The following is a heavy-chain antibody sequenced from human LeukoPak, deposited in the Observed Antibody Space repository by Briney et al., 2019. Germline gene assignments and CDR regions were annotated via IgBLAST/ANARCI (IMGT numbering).Heavy chain of an antibody. Sequence: SETLSLTCTVSGGSISSYYWSWIRQPPGKGLEWIGYIYYSGSTNYNPSLKSRVTISVDTSKNQFSLKLSSVTAADTAVYYCARGRPYYYDSSGYINWGQGTLVTVSS. J-gene: IGHJ4*02. CDR1: GGSISSYY. V-gene: IGHV4-59*08. CDR2: IYYSGST. D-gene: IGHD3-22*01. CDR3: ARGRPYYYDSSGYIN.